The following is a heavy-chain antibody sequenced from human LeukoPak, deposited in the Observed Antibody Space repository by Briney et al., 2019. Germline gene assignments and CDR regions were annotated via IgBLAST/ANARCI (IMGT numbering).Heavy chain of an antibody. J-gene: IGHJ4*02. V-gene: IGHV4-59*01. CDR1: GVSISSDY. D-gene: IGHD2-2*01. Sequence: SETLSLTCTVSGVSISSDYWSWIRQPPGKGLEWIGYIYYSGSTNYNPSLKSRVTISLDTSKNQFSLKLSSVTAADTAVYYCARYYCTSITCYHFDYWGQGTLVTVSS. CDR2: IYYSGST. CDR3: ARYYCTSITCYHFDY.